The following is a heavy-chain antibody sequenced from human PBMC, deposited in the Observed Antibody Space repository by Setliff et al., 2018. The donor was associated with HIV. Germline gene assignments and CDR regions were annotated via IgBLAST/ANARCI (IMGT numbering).Heavy chain of an antibody. V-gene: IGHV4-34*01. CDR2: VNHRGTT. CDR1: GESLSGYS. Sequence: SETLSLTCAVNGESLSGYSWTWIRQPPGKGLEWIGEVNHRGTTSHNPSLKSRVTASVDTSKNQFSLKLASVTAADSAVYYCARVGAMQHFTFDYWGQGTRVTVS. J-gene: IGHJ4*02. D-gene: IGHD2-2*01. CDR3: ARVGAMQHFTFDY.